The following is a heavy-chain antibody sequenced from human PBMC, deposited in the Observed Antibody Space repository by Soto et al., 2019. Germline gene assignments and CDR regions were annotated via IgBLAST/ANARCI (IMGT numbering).Heavy chain of an antibody. CDR2: INHSGST. Sequence: SETLSLTCAVYGGSFSGYYWSWIRQPPGKGLEWIGEINHSGSTYSNPSLKSRVTISVDTSKNQFSLKLSSVTAADTAVYYCARVQWELLSYFDYWGLGTLVTVSS. D-gene: IGHD1-26*01. J-gene: IGHJ4*02. V-gene: IGHV4-34*01. CDR1: GGSFSGYY. CDR3: ARVQWELLSYFDY.